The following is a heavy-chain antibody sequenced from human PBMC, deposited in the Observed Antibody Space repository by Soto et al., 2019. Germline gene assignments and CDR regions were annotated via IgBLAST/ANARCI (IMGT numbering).Heavy chain of an antibody. CDR3: ARDKNFFWSGYYPYYFDS. V-gene: IGHV3-7*01. Sequence: EVQLVESGGGLVQPGGSLRLSCAASGFTFSTYWMSWVRQAPGKGLEWVSNIKQDGSEKYYVDSVKGRFTISRDNAENSLYLQMTSLRAEDTAVYYCARDKNFFWSGYYPYYFDSWGQGTLVTVSS. J-gene: IGHJ4*02. CDR2: IKQDGSEK. D-gene: IGHD3-3*01. CDR1: GFTFSTYW.